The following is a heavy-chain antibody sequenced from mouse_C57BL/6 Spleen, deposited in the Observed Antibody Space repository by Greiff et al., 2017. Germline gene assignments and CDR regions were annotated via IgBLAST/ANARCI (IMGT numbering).Heavy chain of an antibody. D-gene: IGHD1-1*02. J-gene: IGHJ4*01. CDR1: GYTFTSYG. Sequence: QVQLKQSGAELARPGASVKLSCKASGYTFTSYGISWVKQRTGQGLEWIGEIYPRSGNTYYNEKFKGKATLTADKSSSTAYMELRSLTSEDSAVYFCAKGADMVPYAMDYWGQGTSVTVSS. V-gene: IGHV1-81*01. CDR3: AKGADMVPYAMDY. CDR2: IYPRSGNT.